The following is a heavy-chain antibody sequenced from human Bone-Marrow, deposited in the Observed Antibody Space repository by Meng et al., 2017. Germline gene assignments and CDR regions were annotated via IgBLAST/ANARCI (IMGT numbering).Heavy chain of an antibody. V-gene: IGHV1-69*05. CDR2: IIPILGTG. CDR3: ERDPGYCSSNSCYVGGYFFDY. Sequence: SVKVSCKASGGTFSSYAISWVRQAPGQGLEWMGGIIPILGTGNYAQKFQGRVTITTDESTSTAYMELSSLRAEDTAVYYCERDPGYCSSNSCYVGGYFFDYWGQGTLVTVSS. CDR1: GGTFSSYA. D-gene: IGHD2-2*01. J-gene: IGHJ4*02.